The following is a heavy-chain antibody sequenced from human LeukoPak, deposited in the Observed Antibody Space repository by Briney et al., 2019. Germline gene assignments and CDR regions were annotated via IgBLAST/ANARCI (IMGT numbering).Heavy chain of an antibody. Sequence: ASVKVFCKASGYTFTGYYMHWVRQAPGQGLEWMGWINPNSGGTNYAQKFQGRVTMTRDTSISTACMELSRLRSDDTAVYYCASFHSSGYYRPDAFDIWGQGTMVTVSS. CDR3: ASFHSSGYYRPDAFDI. V-gene: IGHV1-2*02. J-gene: IGHJ3*02. CDR2: INPNSGGT. D-gene: IGHD3-22*01. CDR1: GYTFTGYY.